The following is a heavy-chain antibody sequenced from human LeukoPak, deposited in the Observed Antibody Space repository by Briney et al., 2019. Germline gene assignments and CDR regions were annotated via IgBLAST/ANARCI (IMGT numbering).Heavy chain of an antibody. CDR1: GYTFTVYY. V-gene: IGHV1-2*06. J-gene: IGHJ5*02. D-gene: IGHD2-15*01. Sequence: GASVKVSCKASGYTFTVYYMYWVRQAPGQGLEWMGRINPNSGDTDYAQNFQGRVTMTRDTSISTAYMELTNLRSDDTAVYYCARGYCSGGTCYLVENWFDPWDQGTLVTVSS. CDR2: INPNSGDT. CDR3: ARGYCSGGTCYLVENWFDP.